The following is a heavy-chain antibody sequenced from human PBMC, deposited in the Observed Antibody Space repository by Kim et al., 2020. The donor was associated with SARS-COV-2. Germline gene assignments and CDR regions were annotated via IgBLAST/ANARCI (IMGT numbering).Heavy chain of an antibody. CDR3: ARQVAGTDRRFDY. D-gene: IGHD6-19*01. J-gene: IGHJ4*02. V-gene: IGHV4-4*07. Sequence: SETLSLICTVSGGSFSSYRWSWFRQSAGKGLEWIGRIHASGSTNYNPSLKSRLTMSVDASQHQMSLKLSSVTAADTAMYYCARQVAGTDRRFDYWGQGILVTVSS. CDR1: GGSFSSYR. CDR2: IHASGST.